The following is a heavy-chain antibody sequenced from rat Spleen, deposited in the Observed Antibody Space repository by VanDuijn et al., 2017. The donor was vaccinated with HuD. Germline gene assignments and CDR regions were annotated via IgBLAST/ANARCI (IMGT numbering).Heavy chain of an antibody. D-gene: IGHD3-7*01. CDR2: IWAGGGT. Sequence: QVQLKESGPGLVQPSQTLSLTCTVSGFSLTSYTVSWVRQPPGKSLVWMGTIWAGGGTNYNSAVQSRLSISRDTSKSQVFLKMSSLKTEDTATYYCARGSGGSLDHWGQGVMVTVSS. CDR3: ARGSGGSLDH. J-gene: IGHJ2*01. V-gene: IGHV2-15*01. CDR1: GFSLTSYT.